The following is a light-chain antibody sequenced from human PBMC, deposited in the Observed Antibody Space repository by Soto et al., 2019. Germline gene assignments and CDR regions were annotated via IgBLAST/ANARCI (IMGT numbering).Light chain of an antibody. CDR3: QSADNTGTYRV. J-gene: IGLJ3*02. Sequence: SSELTQPPSVSVSPGQTARITCSGDALPKQHGYWYQQKPGQAPVLVIYKDNERPSGIPERFSGSSSGTTVTLTISGVQAEDEADYYCQSADNTGTYRVFGGGTKVTVL. CDR1: ALPKQH. V-gene: IGLV3-25*02. CDR2: KDN.